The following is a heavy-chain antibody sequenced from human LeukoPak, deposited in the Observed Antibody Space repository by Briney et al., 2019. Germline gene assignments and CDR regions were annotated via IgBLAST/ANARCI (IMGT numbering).Heavy chain of an antibody. D-gene: IGHD5-24*01. J-gene: IGHJ4*02. CDR3: ARDPGDGYDY. Sequence: SETLSLTCTVSGGPISSYYWSWIRQPPGKGLEWIGYIYYSGSANYNPSLKSRVTISVDMSKNQFSLKLSSVTAADTAVYYCARDPGDGYDYWGQGTLVTVSS. V-gene: IGHV4-59*01. CDR2: IYYSGSA. CDR1: GGPISSYY.